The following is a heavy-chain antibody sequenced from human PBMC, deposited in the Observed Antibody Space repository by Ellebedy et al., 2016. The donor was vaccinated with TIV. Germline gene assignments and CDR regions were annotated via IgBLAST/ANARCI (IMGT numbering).Heavy chain of an antibody. CDR2: ISDSGSGT. CDR3: AKGVGTTWYRGFDY. J-gene: IGHJ4*02. D-gene: IGHD1-26*01. V-gene: IGHV3-23*01. Sequence: GGSLRLSCAASGFTLSSYGVTWVRQAPGKGLEWISAISDSGSGTYHADSVKGRFTISRDNSKNTLYLQMNSLRAEDAAVYYCAKGVGTTWYRGFDYWGQGTLVTVSS. CDR1: GFTLSSYG.